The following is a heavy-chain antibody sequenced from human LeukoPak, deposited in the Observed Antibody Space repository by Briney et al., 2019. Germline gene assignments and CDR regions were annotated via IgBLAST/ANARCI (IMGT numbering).Heavy chain of an antibody. D-gene: IGHD2-8*01. CDR3: ARVPVPYATYYMDV. J-gene: IGHJ6*03. V-gene: IGHV4-39*07. Sequence: SETLSLTCTVSGGSISSSSYYWGWIRQPPGEGLEWIGSIYYSGSTYYNPSLKSRVTISVDTSKNQFSLKLSSVTAADTAVYYCARVPVPYATYYMDVWGKGTTVTVSS. CDR1: GGSISSSSYY. CDR2: IYYSGST.